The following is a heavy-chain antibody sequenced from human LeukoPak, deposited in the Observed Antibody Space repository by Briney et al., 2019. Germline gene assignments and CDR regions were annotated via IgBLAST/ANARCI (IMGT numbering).Heavy chain of an antibody. CDR3: VNLGYTD. J-gene: IGHJ4*02. D-gene: IGHD2-15*01. CDR2: IKNDGSDK. Sequence: GGSLRLSCEASGFSFSAAWMTWVRQAPGKGLEWVATIKNDGSDKYYVDSVKGRFTLSRDNAKNLVYLQMNSLRVEDTAVYYCVNLGYTDGGQGTLVTVSS. V-gene: IGHV3-7*01. CDR1: GFSFSAAW.